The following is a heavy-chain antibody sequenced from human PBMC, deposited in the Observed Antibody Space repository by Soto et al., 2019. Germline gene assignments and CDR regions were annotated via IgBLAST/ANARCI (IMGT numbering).Heavy chain of an antibody. Sequence: ASVKVSCKASGYTFTSYAIHWVRQAPGQRLEWMGWINAGNGNRKYSQKFQGRVTITRDTSASTAYMELSSLRSEDTAVYYCARGSWSVDYWGQGTLVTVSS. CDR3: ARGSWSVDY. J-gene: IGHJ4*02. D-gene: IGHD6-13*01. CDR2: INAGNGNR. V-gene: IGHV1-3*01. CDR1: GYTFTSYA.